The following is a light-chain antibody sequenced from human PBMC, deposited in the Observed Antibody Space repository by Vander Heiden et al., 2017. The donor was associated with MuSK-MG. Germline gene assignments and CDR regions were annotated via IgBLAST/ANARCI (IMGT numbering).Light chain of an antibody. CDR3: QRYGSLALT. CDR1: QSVSSSY. J-gene: IGKJ4*01. Sequence: EIVLTQSPGTLSLSPGERATLSCRASQSVSSSYLAWYQQKPGQAPRLLIYGASSRATGIADRFSGSGSGTDFTLTISRLEPEDFAVYYCQRYGSLALTFGGGTKVEIK. CDR2: GAS. V-gene: IGKV3-20*01.